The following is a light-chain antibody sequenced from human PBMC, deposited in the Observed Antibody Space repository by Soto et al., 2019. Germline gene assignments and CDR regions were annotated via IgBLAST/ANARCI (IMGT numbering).Light chain of an antibody. CDR3: QQYNNWPLT. CDR2: GAS. V-gene: IGKV3-15*01. J-gene: IGKJ1*01. Sequence: EIVMTQSPATLSVSPGERATLSCRASLSVNSNLAWYQHKPGQAPRLLIYGASTRATGIPARFSGSGSGTEFTLTISSLQSEDFAVYYCQQYNNWPLTFDQGTKVEIK. CDR1: LSVNSN.